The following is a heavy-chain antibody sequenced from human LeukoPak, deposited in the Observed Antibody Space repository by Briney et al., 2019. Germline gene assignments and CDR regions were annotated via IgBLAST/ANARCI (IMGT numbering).Heavy chain of an antibody. J-gene: IGHJ4*02. CDR1: GFTFSSYA. D-gene: IGHD3-10*02. Sequence: GGSLRLSCAASGFTFSSYAMSWVRQAPGKRLEWVSAISGSGGSTYYADSVKGRFTISRDNSKNTLYLQMNSLRAEDTAVYYCAKGGQYMFTVLGYWGQGTLVTVSS. V-gene: IGHV3-23*01. CDR2: ISGSGGST. CDR3: AKGGQYMFTVLGY.